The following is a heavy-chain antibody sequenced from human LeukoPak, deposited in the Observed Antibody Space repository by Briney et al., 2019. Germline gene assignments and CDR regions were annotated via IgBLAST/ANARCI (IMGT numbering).Heavy chain of an antibody. CDR3: ASGPASGSYFDFHY. D-gene: IGHD1-26*01. CDR1: GYTLTSYG. CDR2: ISAHNGNT. J-gene: IGHJ4*02. Sequence: ASVEVSCKASGYTLTSYGISWVRQAPGQGLEWMGWISAHNGNTNYAQNLQGRVTMTIDTSTSTAYMELRSLRSDDTAVYYCASGPASGSYFDFHYWAQGTLVTVSS. V-gene: IGHV1-18*01.